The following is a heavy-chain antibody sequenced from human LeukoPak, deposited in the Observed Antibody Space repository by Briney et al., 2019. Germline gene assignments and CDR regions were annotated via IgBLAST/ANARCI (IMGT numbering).Heavy chain of an antibody. V-gene: IGHV4-34*01. CDR2: INHSGST. D-gene: IGHD1-26*01. J-gene: IGHJ4*02. CDR1: GGSFSGYY. Sequence: PSETLSLTCAVYGGSFSGYYWSWIRQPPGKGLEWIGEINHSGSTNYNPSLKSRVTISVDTSKNQFSLKLSSVTAADTAVYYCARDQARVASSRNTTGATPSRRAFDYWGQGTLVTVSS. CDR3: ARDQARVASSRNTTGATPSRRAFDY.